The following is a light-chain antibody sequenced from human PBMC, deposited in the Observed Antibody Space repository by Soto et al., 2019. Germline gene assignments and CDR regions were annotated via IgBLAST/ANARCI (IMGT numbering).Light chain of an antibody. Sequence: IVMQPSPGTLSVAPGESAPLSCRASQSVRSNLAWYQQKPGQAPSLLIYGASTRATGIPARFSGSGSGSEFTLTISSLRSEDFAIYYCHQYNNWPGTFGQGTKVDI. J-gene: IGKJ1*01. V-gene: IGKV3-15*01. CDR3: HQYNNWPGT. CDR1: QSVRSN. CDR2: GAS.